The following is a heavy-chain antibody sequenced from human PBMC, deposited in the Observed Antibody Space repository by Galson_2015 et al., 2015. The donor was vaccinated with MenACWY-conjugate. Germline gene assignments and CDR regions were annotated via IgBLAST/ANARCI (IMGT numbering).Heavy chain of an antibody. CDR1: GFPFSDFT. CDR2: ITGGGGTT. CDR3: AKGVRSGHTYGAFDI. Sequence: LRLSWATSGFPFSDFTMAWVRQAPGRGREGVSTITGGGGTTYYADSVKGRFSTSRDNSKNTLDVQMNSLRVEDTAVYYCAKGVRSGHTYGAFDIWGQGTMVTVSS. D-gene: IGHD3-3*01. J-gene: IGHJ3*02. V-gene: IGHV3-23*01.